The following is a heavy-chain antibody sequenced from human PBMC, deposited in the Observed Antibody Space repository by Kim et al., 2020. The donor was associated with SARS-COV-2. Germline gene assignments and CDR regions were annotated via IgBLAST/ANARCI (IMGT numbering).Heavy chain of an antibody. V-gene: IGHV6-1*01. CDR3: VREGRYGSGENWFDP. Sequence: SQTLSLTCAISGDSISSNSAAWSWIRQSPSRGLEWLGRTYYRSKCYNDYAVSVKTRITINPDTSKNQLSLQLNSVTPEDTAVYYCVREGRYGSGENWFDPWGQGTLVTVSS. CDR1: GDSISSNSAA. J-gene: IGHJ5*02. D-gene: IGHD3-10*01. CDR2: TYYRSKCYN.